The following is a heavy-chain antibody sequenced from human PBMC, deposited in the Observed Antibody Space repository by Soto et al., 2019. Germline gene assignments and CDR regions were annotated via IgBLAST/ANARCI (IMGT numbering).Heavy chain of an antibody. J-gene: IGHJ6*03. D-gene: IGHD4-17*01. CDR2: IYYSGST. Sequence: PSETLSLTCTVSGGSISSYYWSWIRQPPGKGLEWIGYIYYSGSTNYNPSLKSRVTISVDTSKNQFSLKLSSVTAADTAVYYCARKGIRYGKQGDLYYYMDVWGKGTTVTVSS. CDR1: GGSISSYY. V-gene: IGHV4-59*01. CDR3: ARKGIRYGKQGDLYYYMDV.